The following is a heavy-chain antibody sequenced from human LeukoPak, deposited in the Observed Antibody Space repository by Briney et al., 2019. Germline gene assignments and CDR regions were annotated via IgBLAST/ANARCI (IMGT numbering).Heavy chain of an antibody. D-gene: IGHD7-27*01. CDR3: AEGESGDYFDY. V-gene: IGHV4-59*01. CDR1: GGSINSGY. CDR2: LYPSGST. J-gene: IGHJ4*02. Sequence: SETLSLTCSVSGGSINSGYWSWIRQPPGKGLEWIGLLYPSGSTNYNPSLKSRVTISVDTSKNQFSLKLSSVTAADTAVYYCAEGESGDYFDYWGRGTLVTVSS.